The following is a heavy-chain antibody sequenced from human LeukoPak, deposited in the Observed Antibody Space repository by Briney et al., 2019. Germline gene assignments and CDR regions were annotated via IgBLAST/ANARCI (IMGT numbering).Heavy chain of an antibody. CDR3: ARVHYYDSSGPGYYFDY. D-gene: IGHD3-22*01. Sequence: GASVKVSCKASGYTFTGYYMHWVRQAPGQGLEWMGWINPNSGGTNYAQKFQGRVTMTRDTSISTAYMEPSRLRSDDTAVYYCARVHYYDSSGPGYYFDYWGQGTLVTVSS. CDR2: INPNSGGT. CDR1: GYTFTGYY. V-gene: IGHV1-2*02. J-gene: IGHJ4*02.